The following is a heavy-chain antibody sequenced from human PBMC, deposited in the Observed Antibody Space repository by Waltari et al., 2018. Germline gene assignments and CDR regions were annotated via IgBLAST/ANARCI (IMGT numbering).Heavy chain of an antibody. CDR1: GGTFSSYA. V-gene: IGHV1-69*01. Sequence: QVQLVQSGAEVKKPGSSVKVSCKASGGTFSSYAISWVRQAPGQGLEWMGGNIPNFGTANYAQKFEGRVTITADESTSTAYMELSSLRSEDTAVYYCATRGYSSGWYSDYWGQGTLVTVSS. CDR3: ATRGYSSGWYSDY. J-gene: IGHJ4*02. CDR2: NIPNFGTA. D-gene: IGHD6-19*01.